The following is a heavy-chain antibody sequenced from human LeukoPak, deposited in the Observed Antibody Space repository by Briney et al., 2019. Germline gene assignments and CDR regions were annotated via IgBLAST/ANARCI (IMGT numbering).Heavy chain of an antibody. V-gene: IGHV4-59*08. J-gene: IGHJ4*02. Sequence: PSETLSLTCTVSGCSISSYYWSWIRQPPGKGLEWIGYIYYSGSTNYNPSLKSRVTISVDTSKNQFSLKLSSVTAADTAVYYCVGSGSYYNPGLDYWGQGTLVTVSS. D-gene: IGHD3-10*01. CDR2: IYYSGST. CDR1: GCSISSYY. CDR3: VGSGSYYNPGLDY.